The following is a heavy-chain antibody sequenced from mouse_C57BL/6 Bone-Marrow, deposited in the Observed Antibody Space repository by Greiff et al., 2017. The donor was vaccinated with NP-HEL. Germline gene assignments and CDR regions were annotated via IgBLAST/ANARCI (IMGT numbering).Heavy chain of an antibody. D-gene: IGHD2-4*01. CDR3: ARYNDYERFAY. CDR1: GFTFTDYY. J-gene: IGHJ3*01. V-gene: IGHV7-3*01. CDR2: IRNKANGYTT. Sequence: DVQLQESGGGLVQPGGSLSLSCAASGFTFTDYYMSWVRQPPGKALEWLGFIRNKANGYTTEYSASVKGRFTISRDNSQSILYLQMNALRAEDSATYYCARYNDYERFAYWGQGTLVTVSA.